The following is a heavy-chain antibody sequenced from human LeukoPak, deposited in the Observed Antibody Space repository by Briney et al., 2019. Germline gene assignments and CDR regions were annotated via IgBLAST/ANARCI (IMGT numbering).Heavy chain of an antibody. CDR3: ARVASLGYYYYMDV. V-gene: IGHV3-7*01. CDR1: GFTFSSYW. CDR2: IKQDGSEK. J-gene: IGHJ6*03. D-gene: IGHD7-27*01. Sequence: GGSLRLSYAASGFTFSSYWMSWVRQAPGKGLEWVANIKQDGSEKYYVDSVKGRFTISRDNAKNSLYLQMNSLRAEDTAVYYCARVASLGYYYYMDVWGKGTTVTISS.